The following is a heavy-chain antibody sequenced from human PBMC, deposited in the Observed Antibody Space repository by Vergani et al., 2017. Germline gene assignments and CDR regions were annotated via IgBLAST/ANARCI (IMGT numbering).Heavy chain of an antibody. V-gene: IGHV4-34*01. CDR2: INHSGST. CDR1: GGSFSGYY. J-gene: IGHJ4*02. Sequence: QVQLQQWGAGLLKPSETLSLTCAVYGGSFSGYYWSWIRQPPGKGLEWIGEINHSGSTNYNPSLKSRVTISVDTSKNQFSLKLSSVTAADTAVYYCAGVQYDFWSGQQFDYWGQGTLVTVSS. D-gene: IGHD3-3*01. CDR3: AGVQYDFWSGQQFDY.